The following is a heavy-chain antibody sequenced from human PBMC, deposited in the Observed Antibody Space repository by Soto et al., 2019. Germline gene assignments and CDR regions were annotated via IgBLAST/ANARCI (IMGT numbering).Heavy chain of an antibody. D-gene: IGHD6-13*01. Sequence: GGSLRLSCAASGFTFDDYAMHWVRQAPGKGLEWVSGISWNSGSIGYADSVKGRFTISRDNAKNSLYLQMNSLRAEDTALYYCAKDSGYSSSSYFDYWGQGTLVTVSS. CDR2: ISWNSGSI. CDR3: AKDSGYSSSSYFDY. J-gene: IGHJ4*02. CDR1: GFTFDDYA. V-gene: IGHV3-9*01.